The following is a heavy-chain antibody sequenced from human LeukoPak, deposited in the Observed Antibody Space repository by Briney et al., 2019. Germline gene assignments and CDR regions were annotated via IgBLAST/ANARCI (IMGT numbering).Heavy chain of an antibody. CDR2: IYPSSGGT. CDR3: ARDLPFED. J-gene: IGHJ1*01. Sequence: ASVKVSCKASGHTFTNYHMHWVRQAPGQGLEWMGRIYPSSGGTNYALKFQGRITLTRDTSINTAYMELSRLRSDDTAVYYCARDLPFEDWGQGTLVTVSS. V-gene: IGHV1-2*06. CDR1: GHTFTNYH.